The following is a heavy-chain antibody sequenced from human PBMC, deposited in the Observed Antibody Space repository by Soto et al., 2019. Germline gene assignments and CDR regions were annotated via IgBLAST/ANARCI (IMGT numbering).Heavy chain of an antibody. V-gene: IGHV4-61*01. CDR1: GDSVSSDSYY. D-gene: IGHD6-19*01. CDR3: AKGFSSGLYVES. J-gene: IGHJ4*02. CDR2: ILSRGGT. Sequence: QVQLQESGPGLVKPSGTLSLTCSVSGDSVSSDSYYWTWIRQPPGKTLEWVGFILSRGGTSTNPSLRSRLSMSVDTSKNQSSMRLTSVTAADTGVYFCAKGFSSGLYVESWGRGAQVTVSS.